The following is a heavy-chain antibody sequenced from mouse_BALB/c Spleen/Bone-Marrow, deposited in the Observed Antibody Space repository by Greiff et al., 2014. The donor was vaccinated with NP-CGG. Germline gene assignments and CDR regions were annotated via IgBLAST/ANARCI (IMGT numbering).Heavy chain of an antibody. CDR3: AREVRRFYAMDY. V-gene: IGHV1-18*01. J-gene: IGHJ4*01. CDR1: GYTFTDYN. CDR2: INPNNGGT. D-gene: IGHD2-14*01. Sequence: VQLQQSGPELVKPGASVKIPCKASGYTFTDYNMDWVKQSHGKSLEWIGDINPNNGGTIYNQKFKGKATLTVDQSSSTAYMELRSLTSEDTAVYYCAREVRRFYAMDYWGQGTSVTVSS.